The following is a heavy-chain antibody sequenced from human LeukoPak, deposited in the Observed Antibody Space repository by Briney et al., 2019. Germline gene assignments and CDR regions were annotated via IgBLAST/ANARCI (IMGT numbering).Heavy chain of an antibody. Sequence: HTGGSLRLSCAASGITFSSYWMSWVRQAPGKGLEWVANIKQDGSEKYYVDSVKGRFTISRDNAKNSLYLQMNSLRAEDTAVYYCARGRWYCSGGSCLTDAFDIWGQGTMVTVSS. CDR3: ARGRWYCSGGSCLTDAFDI. D-gene: IGHD2-15*01. CDR1: GITFSSYW. CDR2: IKQDGSEK. V-gene: IGHV3-7*01. J-gene: IGHJ3*02.